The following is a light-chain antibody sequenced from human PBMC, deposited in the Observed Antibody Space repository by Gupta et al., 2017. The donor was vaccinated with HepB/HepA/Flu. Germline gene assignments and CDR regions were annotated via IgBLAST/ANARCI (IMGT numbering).Light chain of an antibody. CDR1: QSVSNN. V-gene: IGKV3-15*01. J-gene: IGKJ4*01. CDR3: QQYSNWPLT. CDR2: GAS. Sequence: IVMTQSPATLSVSPGERATLSCRASQSVSNNLAWYQQKPGQAPRLLIYGASTRATGIPARFSGSGSGTDFTLTISSLQSEDFAVYYCQQYSNWPLTFGGGTKVEIK.